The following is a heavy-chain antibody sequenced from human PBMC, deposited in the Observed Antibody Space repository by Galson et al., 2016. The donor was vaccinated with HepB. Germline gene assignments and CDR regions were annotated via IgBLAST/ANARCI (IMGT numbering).Heavy chain of an antibody. CDR1: GFTFNNYA. CDR2: IRISVSNT. Sequence: SLRLSCAASGFTFNNYAMNWVRQAPGKGLEWISAIRISVSNTHYADSVKGRFTISTDTSTNTLFLQMNSLRAEDTAVYYCARYDHGEDRSDYWGQGTLVTVSS. J-gene: IGHJ4*02. D-gene: IGHD4-17*01. V-gene: IGHV3-23*01. CDR3: ARYDHGEDRSDY.